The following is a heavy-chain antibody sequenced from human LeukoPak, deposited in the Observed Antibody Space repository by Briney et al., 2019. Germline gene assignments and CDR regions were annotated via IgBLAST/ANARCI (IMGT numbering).Heavy chain of an antibody. D-gene: IGHD3-9*01. Sequence: SETLSLTCAVSGGSISSGDYYWSWIRQPPGKGLEWIVYIYYSGSTYYNPSLKSRVTISVDTSKNQFSLKLSSVTAADTAVYYCARSYYDILTGPGGFDIWGQGTMVTVSS. CDR3: ARSYYDILTGPGGFDI. CDR1: GGSISSGDYY. CDR2: IYYSGST. V-gene: IGHV4-30-4*01. J-gene: IGHJ3*02.